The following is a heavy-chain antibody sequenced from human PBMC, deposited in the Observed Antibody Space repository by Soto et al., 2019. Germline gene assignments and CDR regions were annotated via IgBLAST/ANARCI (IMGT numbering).Heavy chain of an antibody. V-gene: IGHV1-18*01. Sequence: ASVKVSCKASGYTFTSYGISWVRQAPGQGLEWMGWISAYNGNTNYAQKLQGRVTMTTDTSTSTAYMELRSLRSDDTAVYYCARGVFGSYTSSGFVVPSENYYSSGMAVGG. D-gene: IGHD6-13*01. CDR3: ARGVFGSYTSSGFVVPSENYYSSGMAV. CDR1: GYTFTSYG. CDR2: ISAYNGNT. J-gene: IGHJ6*02.